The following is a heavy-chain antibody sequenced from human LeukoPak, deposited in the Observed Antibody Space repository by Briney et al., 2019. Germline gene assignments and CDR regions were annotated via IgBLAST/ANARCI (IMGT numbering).Heavy chain of an antibody. CDR2: ISDSGSIT. V-gene: IGHV3-23*01. Sequence: PGGSLRLSCAASGFAFTSQAMGWVRQAPGKGLEWVSVISDSGSITYYADSVKGRFTISRDNSKYTLFLQMNSLRAEDTAVYYCAKDARRTSGWYFFDYWGQGTLVTVSS. D-gene: IGHD6-19*01. CDR3: AKDARRTSGWYFFDY. J-gene: IGHJ4*02. CDR1: GFAFTSQA.